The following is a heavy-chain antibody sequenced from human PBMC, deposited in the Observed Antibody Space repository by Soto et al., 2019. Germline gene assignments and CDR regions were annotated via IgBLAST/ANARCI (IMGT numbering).Heavy chain of an antibody. V-gene: IGHV4-30-4*01. CDR3: ARGSVEPNAFDI. D-gene: IGHD1-1*01. J-gene: IGHJ3*02. CDR1: GGSISSGDYY. Sequence: PSETLSLTCTVSGGSISSGDYYWSWIRQPPGKGLEWIGYIYYSGSTYYNPSLKSRVTISVDTSKNQFSLKLSSVTAADTAVYYCARGSVEPNAFDIWGQGTMVTVSS. CDR2: IYYSGST.